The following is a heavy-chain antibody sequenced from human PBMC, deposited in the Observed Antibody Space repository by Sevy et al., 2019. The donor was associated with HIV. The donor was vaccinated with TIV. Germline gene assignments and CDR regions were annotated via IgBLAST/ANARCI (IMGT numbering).Heavy chain of an antibody. V-gene: IGHV4-39*01. CDR2: IYYNGDT. Sequence: SETLSLTCTVSGGSMSSSDYFWGWVRQPPGKGLEWIGCIYYNGDTYHSPSLKSRVTVAVDTSKNQFFLTLTSVTAADTAIYYCARHGAWRFYFDFWGQGALVTVSS. J-gene: IGHJ4*02. CDR1: GGSMSSSDYF. D-gene: IGHD3-16*01. CDR3: ARHGAWRFYFDF.